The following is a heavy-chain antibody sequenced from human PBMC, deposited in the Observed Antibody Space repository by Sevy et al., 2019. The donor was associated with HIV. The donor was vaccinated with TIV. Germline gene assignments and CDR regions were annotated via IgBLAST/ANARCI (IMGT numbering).Heavy chain of an antibody. CDR3: AREVRYCSGACCHHYYGMDV. J-gene: IGHJ6*02. D-gene: IGHD2-15*01. CDR2: INPTSGGT. V-gene: IGHV1-2*02. CDR1: GYTFTGYY. Sequence: ATVKVSCKASGYTFTGYYMHWVRQAPGQGLEWMGWINPTSGGTNYTQKFQGRVTMTRDTSITTAYMELSRLRSDDTAVYYSAREVRYCSGACCHHYYGMDVWGQGTMVTVSS.